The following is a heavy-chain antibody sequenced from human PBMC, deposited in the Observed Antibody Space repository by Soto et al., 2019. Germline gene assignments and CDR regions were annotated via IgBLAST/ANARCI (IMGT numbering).Heavy chain of an antibody. J-gene: IGHJ6*02. V-gene: IGHV4-39*01. Sequence: PSETLSLTCTVSGGSISSGGYYWSWIRQHPGKGLEWIGYIYYSGSTYYNPSLKSRVTISVDTSKNQFSLKLSSVTAADTAVYYCARSPTWIQLRDYYGMDVWGQGTTVTVSS. D-gene: IGHD5-18*01. CDR2: IYYSGST. CDR3: ARSPTWIQLRDYYGMDV. CDR1: GGSISSGGYY.